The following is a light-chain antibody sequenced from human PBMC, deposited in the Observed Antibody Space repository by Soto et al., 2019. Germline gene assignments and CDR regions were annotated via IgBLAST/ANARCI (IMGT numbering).Light chain of an antibody. Sequence: EVLSTMSPSTLSLYPAERATLHCGASQSVSSSYVAWYQHRPGLAHRLLIHDASSRATGIPDRFSGTKSGTDFTLTIRRLEPEDAALYYCQEYGISPITFCQVARLAI. CDR3: QEYGISPIT. CDR2: DAS. CDR1: QSVSSSY. J-gene: IGKJ5*01. V-gene: IGKV3D-20*01.